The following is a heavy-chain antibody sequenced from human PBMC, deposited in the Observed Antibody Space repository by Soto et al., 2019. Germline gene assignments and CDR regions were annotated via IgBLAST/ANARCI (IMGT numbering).Heavy chain of an antibody. CDR2: IIPIFGTA. J-gene: IGHJ5*02. V-gene: IGHV1-69*13. Sequence: GASVKVSCKASGGTFSSYAISWVRQAPGQGLEWMGGIIPIFGTANYAQKFQGRVTITADESTSTAYMELSSLRSEDTAVYYCATGGNWNYDWFDPGAREPWSPSPQ. CDR1: GGTFSSYA. D-gene: IGHD1-7*01. CDR3: ATGGNWNYDWFDP.